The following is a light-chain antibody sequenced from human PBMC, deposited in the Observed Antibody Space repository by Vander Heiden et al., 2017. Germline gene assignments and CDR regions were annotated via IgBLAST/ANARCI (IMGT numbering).Light chain of an antibody. CDR3: QQYNNWLGT. J-gene: IGKJ1*01. Sequence: ELVMTQSPATLSVSPGERGTLSCRASQSVSSNLAWYQQKPGQAPRLLIYCASTRATGIPARFSGSGSGTEFTLTISSLQSEDFAVYYCQQYNNWLGTFGQGTKVEIK. CDR1: QSVSSN. V-gene: IGKV3-15*01. CDR2: CAS.